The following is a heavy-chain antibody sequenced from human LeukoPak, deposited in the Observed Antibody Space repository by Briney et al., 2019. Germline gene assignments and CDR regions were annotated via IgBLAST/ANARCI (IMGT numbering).Heavy chain of an antibody. D-gene: IGHD3-10*01. V-gene: IGHV1-69*13. CDR1: GGTFSSHA. CDR2: IIPIFGTA. CDR3: ERCPEVREIITTRFDP. Sequence: SVKVSCKACGGTFSSHAISGVRQPPAQGLEGMGGIIPIFGTANYAQKFQDRVTITAVESTSTAYMELSSLRCEGTAVYYCERCPEVREIITTRFDPWGQGTLVTVSS. J-gene: IGHJ5*02.